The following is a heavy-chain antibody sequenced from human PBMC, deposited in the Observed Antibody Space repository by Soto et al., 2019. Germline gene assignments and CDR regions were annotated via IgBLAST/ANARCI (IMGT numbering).Heavy chain of an antibody. CDR3: ARHDGQWLVSGAFDI. Sequence: PSETLSLTCTVSGGSISSSSYYWGWIRQPPGKGLEWIGSIYYSGSTYYNPSLKSRVTISVDTSKNQFSLKLSSVTAADTAVYYWARHDGQWLVSGAFDIWGQGPMVTVSS. CDR2: IYYSGST. CDR1: GGSISSSSYY. J-gene: IGHJ3*02. V-gene: IGHV4-39*01. D-gene: IGHD6-19*01.